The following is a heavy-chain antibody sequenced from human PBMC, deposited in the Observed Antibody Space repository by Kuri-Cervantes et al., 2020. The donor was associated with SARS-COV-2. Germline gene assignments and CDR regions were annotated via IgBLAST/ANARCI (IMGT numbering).Heavy chain of an antibody. CDR3: VENDYYDSSGYSHFDY. D-gene: IGHD3-22*01. Sequence: SETLSLTCTVSGGSISSYYWAWIRQPPGKGLEWIGSIYSGGTTYYDPSLKSRVTISVDTSKNQFSLNLTSVTAADTAVYYCVENDYYDSSGYSHFDYRGQGTLVTVSS. CDR2: IYSGGTT. CDR1: GGSISSYY. J-gene: IGHJ4*02. V-gene: IGHV4-39*01.